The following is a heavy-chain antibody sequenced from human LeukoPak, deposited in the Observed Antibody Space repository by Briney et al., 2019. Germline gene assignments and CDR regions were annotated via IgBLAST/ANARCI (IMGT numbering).Heavy chain of an antibody. J-gene: IGHJ3*01. CDR3: AAPTDFWSGYST. Sequence: SVKVSCKASGFTFTSSAVQWVRQARGQRLEWIGWIVVGSGNTNYAQKFQERVTITRDMSTSTAYMELSSLRSEDTAVYYCAAPTDFWSGYSTWGQGTMDTVSS. CDR1: GFTFTSSA. D-gene: IGHD3-3*01. CDR2: IVVGSGNT. V-gene: IGHV1-58*01.